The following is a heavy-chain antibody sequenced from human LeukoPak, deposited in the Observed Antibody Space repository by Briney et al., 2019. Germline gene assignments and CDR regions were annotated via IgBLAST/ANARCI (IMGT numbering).Heavy chain of an antibody. CDR2: ISTDNSYR. J-gene: IGHJ4*02. CDR1: GFNFSSYW. Sequence: GGSLRLSCATSGFNFSSYWMHWVRQAPGKGLEWVSSISTDNSYRHYANSVKGRFTISRDNPKNSLYLQMNTLRAEDTAVYYCARDVSLDFWGQGTLVTVSS. CDR3: ARDVSLDF. V-gene: IGHV3-21*06.